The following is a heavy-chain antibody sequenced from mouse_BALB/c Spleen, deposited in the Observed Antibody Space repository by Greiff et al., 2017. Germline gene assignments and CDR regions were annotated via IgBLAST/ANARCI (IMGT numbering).Heavy chain of an antibody. CDR3: ARRGITTVVDYAMDY. J-gene: IGHJ4*01. Sequence: VQLQQPGAELVKPGASVKLSCKASGYTFTSYWMHWVKQRPGQGLEWIGEINPSNGRTNYNEKFKSKATLTVDKSSSTAYMQLSSLTSEDSAVYYCARRGITTVVDYAMDYWGQGTSVTGSS. D-gene: IGHD1-1*01. CDR2: INPSNGRT. V-gene: IGHV1S81*02. CDR1: GYTFTSYW.